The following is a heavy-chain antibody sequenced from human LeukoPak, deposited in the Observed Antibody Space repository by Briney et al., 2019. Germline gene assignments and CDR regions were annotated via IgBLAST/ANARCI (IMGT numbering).Heavy chain of an antibody. V-gene: IGHV1-18*01. CDR2: ISTYNGIP. CDR1: GYTFSNLD. D-gene: IGHD2-8*01. J-gene: IGHJ4*02. CDR3: ARVMGPPDY. Sequence: ASVKVSCKASGYTFSNLDITWVRQAPGQGLEWMGWISTYNGIPNYAQKFQGRVTMTTDTSTSTAYMELRSLRSDDTAVYYCARVMGPPDYWGQGTLVTVSS.